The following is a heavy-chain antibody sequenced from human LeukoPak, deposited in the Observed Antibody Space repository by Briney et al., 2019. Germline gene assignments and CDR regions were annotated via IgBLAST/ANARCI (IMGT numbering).Heavy chain of an antibody. Sequence: GGSLRLSCAASGFTFSSYAMSWVRQAPGKGLEWVGRVKSKTDGGTTDYVAPVKGRFTISRDDSKNTLYLQMNSLKSEDTAVYYCSTGRDWGQGTLVTVSS. CDR2: VKSKTDGGTT. CDR1: GFTFSSYA. CDR3: STGRD. V-gene: IGHV3-15*01. J-gene: IGHJ4*02.